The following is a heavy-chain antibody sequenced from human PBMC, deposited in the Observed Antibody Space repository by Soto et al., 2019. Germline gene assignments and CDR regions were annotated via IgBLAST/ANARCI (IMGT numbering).Heavy chain of an antibody. CDR2: SSGSDGKT. CDR1: RFRFGSYA. D-gene: IGHD3-3*01. Sequence: GYQSLSCAASRFRFGSYALSWVRQAPGKGLEWVSTSSGSDGKTVYADSVKGRFSISRDTSQSTLYLQMNSLRADDTAMYYCARWSYLDYWGQGTRVTVSS. J-gene: IGHJ4*02. CDR3: ARWSYLDY. V-gene: IGHV3-23*01.